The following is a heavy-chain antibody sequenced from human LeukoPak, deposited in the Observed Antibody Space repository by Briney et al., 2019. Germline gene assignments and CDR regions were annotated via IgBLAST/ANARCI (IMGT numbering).Heavy chain of an antibody. V-gene: IGHV4-59*01. CDR1: GGSISSYY. J-gene: IGHJ4*02. CDR3: ASLGWDRGDY. Sequence: PSETLSLTCTVSGGSISSYYWSWIRQPPRQGLEWIGYIYYSGSTNYNPSLKSRVTISVDTSKNQYSLKLSSVTAADTAVYYCASLGWDRGDYWGQGTLVTVSS. CDR2: IYYSGST. D-gene: IGHD1-26*01.